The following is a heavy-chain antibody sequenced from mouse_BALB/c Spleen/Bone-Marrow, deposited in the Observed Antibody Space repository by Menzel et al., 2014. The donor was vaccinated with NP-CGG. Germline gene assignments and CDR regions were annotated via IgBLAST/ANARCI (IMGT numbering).Heavy chain of an antibody. CDR2: ISSGGSYT. CDR3: ARGGKLGWYFDV. J-gene: IGHJ1*01. Sequence: EVMLVESGGGLVKPGGSLKLSCAASGFTFSSYAMSWVRQSPEKRLEWVAEISSGGSYTYYPDTVTGRFTISRDNAKNTLYLEMSSLRSEDTAMYYCARGGKLGWYFDVWGAGTTVTVSS. CDR1: GFTFSSYA. V-gene: IGHV5-9-4*01. D-gene: IGHD4-1*01.